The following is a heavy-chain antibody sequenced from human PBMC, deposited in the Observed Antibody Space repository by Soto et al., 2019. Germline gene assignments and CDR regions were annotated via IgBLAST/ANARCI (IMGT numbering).Heavy chain of an antibody. V-gene: IGHV3-23*01. CDR2: ISGSGGST. Sequence: EVQLLESGGGLVQPGGSLRLSCAASGFTFSSYAMSWVRQAPGKGLEWDSAISGSGGSTYYADSVKGRFTISRDNSKNTLYLQMNSLRAEDTAVYYCAKVPRDYGDYNNWFDPWGLGTLVTVSS. CDR1: GFTFSSYA. J-gene: IGHJ5*02. D-gene: IGHD4-17*01. CDR3: AKVPRDYGDYNNWFDP.